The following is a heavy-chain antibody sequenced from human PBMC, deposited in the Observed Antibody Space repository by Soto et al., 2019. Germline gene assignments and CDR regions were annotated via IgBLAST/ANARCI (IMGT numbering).Heavy chain of an antibody. CDR2: IYYGGRT. Sequence: QLQLQESGPGLVKPSETLSLTCTVSGGSITSSSDYWGWIRQPPGKGLEWIATIYYGGRTYYSPSLKSRATISVDTSKNQFSLKLSSVTAADTAVYYCASRSYYHDTSMVPYWGQGTLVTVSS. J-gene: IGHJ4*02. CDR3: ASRSYYHDTSMVPY. D-gene: IGHD3-22*01. V-gene: IGHV4-39*01. CDR1: GGSITSSSDY.